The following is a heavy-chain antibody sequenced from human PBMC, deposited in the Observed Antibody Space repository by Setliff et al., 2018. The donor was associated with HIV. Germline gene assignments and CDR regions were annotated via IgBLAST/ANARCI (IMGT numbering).Heavy chain of an antibody. CDR1: GFTFSQYW. J-gene: IGHJ5*02. Sequence: LRLSCAASGFTFSQYWMSWLRQAPGKGLEWVANINQDGSEKYSVDSVKGRFTISRDNAKNSLYLQMKSLRADDTAVYYCAALSLRTNAVYGVISTRFDPWGQGTLVTVSS. D-gene: IGHD2-8*01. V-gene: IGHV3-7*03. CDR3: AALSLRTNAVYGVISTRFDP. CDR2: INQDGSEK.